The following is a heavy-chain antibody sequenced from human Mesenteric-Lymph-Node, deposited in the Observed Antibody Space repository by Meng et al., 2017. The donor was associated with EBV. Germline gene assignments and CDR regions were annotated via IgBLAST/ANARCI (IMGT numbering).Heavy chain of an antibody. V-gene: IGHV4-34*02. CDR2: INHSGST. J-gene: IGHJ5*02. CDR3: AREARSSGYHPGRGP. CDR1: GGFFSGYY. Sequence: QVQLQQWGAGLLKPSETLSLTCAVYGGFFSGYYWSWIRQSPGKGLEWIGEINHSGSTNYNPSLKSRVTISVDTSKNQFSLKLTSVTAADTAVYYCAREARSSGYHPGRGPWGPGTLVTVSA. D-gene: IGHD3-22*01.